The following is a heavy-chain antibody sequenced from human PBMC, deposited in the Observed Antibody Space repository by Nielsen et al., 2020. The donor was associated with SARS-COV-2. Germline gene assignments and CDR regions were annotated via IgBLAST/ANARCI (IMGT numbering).Heavy chain of an antibody. CDR2: IIPIFGTA. Sequence: SVKVSCKASGGTFSSYAISWVRQAPGQGLEWMGGIIPIFGTANYAQKFQGRVTITADESTSTAYMELSSLRSEDTAVYYCARDGGSIAVAGSDAFDIWGQGTMVTVSS. D-gene: IGHD6-19*01. J-gene: IGHJ3*02. V-gene: IGHV1-69*13. CDR1: GGTFSSYA. CDR3: ARDGGSIAVAGSDAFDI.